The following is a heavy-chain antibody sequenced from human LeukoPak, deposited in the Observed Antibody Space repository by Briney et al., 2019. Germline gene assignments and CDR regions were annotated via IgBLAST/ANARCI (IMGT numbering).Heavy chain of an antibody. CDR3: ARAGLVVVTAENFYYMDV. J-gene: IGHJ6*03. CDR2: MNPNSGNT. Sequence: ASVKLSCKASGYTFTSYDINWVRHATGQGLGWMGWMNPNSGNTGYAQKFQGRVTITRNTSRSTAYMELSSLRSEDTPVYYCARAGLVVVTAENFYYMDVWGKGTTVTVSS. V-gene: IGHV1-8*03. CDR1: GYTFTSYD. D-gene: IGHD2-21*02.